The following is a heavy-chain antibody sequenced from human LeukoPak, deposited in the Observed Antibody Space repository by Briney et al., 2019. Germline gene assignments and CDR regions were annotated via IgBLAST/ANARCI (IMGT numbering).Heavy chain of an antibody. CDR2: ISGSGGST. CDR1: GFTFSSYA. J-gene: IGHJ6*03. V-gene: IGHV3-23*01. Sequence: GGSLRLSCAASGFTFSSYAMSWVRQAPGKGLEWVSAISGSGGSTYYADSVKGRFTISRDNSKNTLYLQMNSLRAEDTAAYYFAIPPHAYYYYMDVWGKGTTVTVSS. CDR3: AIPPHAYYYYMDV.